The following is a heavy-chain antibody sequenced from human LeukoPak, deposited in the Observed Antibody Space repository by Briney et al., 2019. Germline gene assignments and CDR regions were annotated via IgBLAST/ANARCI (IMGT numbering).Heavy chain of an antibody. CDR1: GFTFTGYS. CDR2: ISSSSSHR. Sequence: PGGSLRLSCVVAGFTFTGYSMNWVRQAPGKGLEWVSSISSSSSHRFYEDSVKGRFTISRDNDRNALDLQMNSLKTEDTAVYYCTSHYDSSGYLPDHWGQGTLVTVSS. J-gene: IGHJ5*02. CDR3: TSHYDSSGYLPDH. V-gene: IGHV3-21*03. D-gene: IGHD3-22*01.